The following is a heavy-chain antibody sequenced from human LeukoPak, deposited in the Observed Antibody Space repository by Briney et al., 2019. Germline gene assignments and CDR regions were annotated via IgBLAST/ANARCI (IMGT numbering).Heavy chain of an antibody. CDR2: IYASGNS. CDR1: GDSISSDTYY. D-gene: IGHD2-15*01. Sequence: SETLSLTCTLSGDSISSDTYYWSWIRQPAGKGLEWIGRIYASGNSNYNASLKSRVTISIDTSKNQFSLRLSSVIAADTAVYYCAGTRRYCSGGSCYNWFDPWGQGTLVTVSS. J-gene: IGHJ5*02. CDR3: AGTRRYCSGGSCYNWFDP. V-gene: IGHV4-61*02.